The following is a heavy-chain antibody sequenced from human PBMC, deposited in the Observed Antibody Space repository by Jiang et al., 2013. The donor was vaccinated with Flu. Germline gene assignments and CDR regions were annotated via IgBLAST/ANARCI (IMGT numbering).Heavy chain of an antibody. CDR1: GGSISNYY. J-gene: IGHJ4*02. CDR2: IYYSGST. D-gene: IGHD2-21*02. Sequence: PGLVKPSETLSLTCTVSGGSISNYYWSWIRQPPGKGLEWIGYIYYSGSTNYNPSLKSRVTISVHTSKNQFSLKLSSVTAADTAVYYCARQLMEYCGGDCYAYSFDYWGQGTLVTVSS. V-gene: IGHV4-59*01. CDR3: ARQLMEYCGGDCYAYSFDY.